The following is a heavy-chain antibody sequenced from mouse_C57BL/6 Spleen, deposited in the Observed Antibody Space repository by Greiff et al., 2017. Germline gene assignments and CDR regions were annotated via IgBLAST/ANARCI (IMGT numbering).Heavy chain of an antibody. Sequence: QVQLQQSGAELVKPGASVKISCKASGYAFTSYWMNWVKQRPGKGLEWIGQIYPGDGDTNYNGKFKGKDTLTADKSSSTAYMQLNSLTSEDSAVYFCARDAQFAYWGQGTLVTVSA. V-gene: IGHV1-80*01. CDR1: GYAFTSYW. CDR2: IYPGDGDT. CDR3: ARDAQFAY. J-gene: IGHJ3*01.